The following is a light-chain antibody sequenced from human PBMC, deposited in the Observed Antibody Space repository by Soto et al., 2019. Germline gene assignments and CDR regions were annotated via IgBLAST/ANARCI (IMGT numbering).Light chain of an antibody. V-gene: IGLV2-14*01. CDR2: EVN. J-gene: IGLJ1*01. CDR3: SSFTSSSTLV. CDR1: SGDVGGYNF. Sequence: QYALTQPASVSGSPGQSITISCTGTSGDVGGYNFVSWYQQHPGNAPKLIIYEVNNRPSVVSSRFSGSKSGNTASLTISGLQADDEADYYCSSFTSSSTLVFGTGTKVTVL.